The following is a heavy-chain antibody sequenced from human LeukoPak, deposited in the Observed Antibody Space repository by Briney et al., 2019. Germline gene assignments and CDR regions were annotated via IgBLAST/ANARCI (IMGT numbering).Heavy chain of an antibody. J-gene: IGHJ5*02. CDR2: ISAYNGNT. V-gene: IGHV1-18*01. CDR3: ARGVLLWFGELNWFDP. Sequence: ASVKVSCKASGYTFTSYGISWVRQAPGQGLEWTGWISAYNGNTNYAQKLQGRVTMTTDTSTSTAYMELRSLRSDDTAVYYCARGVLLWFGELNWFDPWGQGTLVTVSS. CDR1: GYTFTSYG. D-gene: IGHD3-10*01.